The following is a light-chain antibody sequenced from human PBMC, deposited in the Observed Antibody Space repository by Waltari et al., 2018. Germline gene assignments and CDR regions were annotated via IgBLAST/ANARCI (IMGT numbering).Light chain of an antibody. V-gene: IGLV2-8*01. CDR1: SSDVGGYNY. Sequence: QSALTQPPSASGSPGQSVTISCTGTSSDVGGYNYVSWYQQHPGKAPNLMIYEVSKRPAGVPERLSGSKSGNPASLTISGLQTEDEADYYCTAHGPGSATIFGTGTRVSVL. CDR2: EVS. CDR3: TAHGPGSATI. J-gene: IGLJ1*01.